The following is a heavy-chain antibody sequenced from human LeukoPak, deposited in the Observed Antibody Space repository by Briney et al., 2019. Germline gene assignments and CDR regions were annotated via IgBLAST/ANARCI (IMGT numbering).Heavy chain of an antibody. CDR3: AYRDVLAVVPGGDY. J-gene: IGHJ4*02. CDR2: IIPIFGTA. CDR1: GGTFSSYA. Sequence: EASVKVSCKAPGGTFSSYAISWVRQAPGQGLEWMGGIIPIFGTATYAQKFQGRVSITADESTSTAYMELSSLRSEDTAVYYCAYRDVLAVVPGGDYWGQGTLVTVSS. D-gene: IGHD2-2*01. V-gene: IGHV1-69*13.